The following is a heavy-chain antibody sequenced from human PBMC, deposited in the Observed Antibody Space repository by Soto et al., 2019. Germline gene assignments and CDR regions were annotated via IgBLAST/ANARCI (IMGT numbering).Heavy chain of an antibody. CDR3: AREGVAGTAWYFDL. D-gene: IGHD6-19*01. CDR2: IWYDGSNK. V-gene: IGHV3-33*01. Sequence: QVQLVESGGGVVQPGRSLRLSCAASGFTFSSYGMHWVRQAPGKGLEWVAVIWYDGSNKYYADSVKGRFTISRDNSKNTLYLQMNSLRAEDTAVYYCAREGVAGTAWYFDLWGRGTLVTVSS. J-gene: IGHJ2*01. CDR1: GFTFSSYG.